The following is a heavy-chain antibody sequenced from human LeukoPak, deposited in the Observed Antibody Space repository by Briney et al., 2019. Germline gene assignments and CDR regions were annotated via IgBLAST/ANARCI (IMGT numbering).Heavy chain of an antibody. Sequence: PGGSLRLSCAASGFTFSSYAMSWVRQAPGKGLEWVSAISGSGGSTYYADFVKGRFTISRDNSKDTLYLQMNSLRAEDTAVYYCAKDPYGDYGGQFDYWGQGTLVTVSS. V-gene: IGHV3-23*01. CDR3: AKDPYGDYGGQFDY. D-gene: IGHD4-17*01. J-gene: IGHJ4*02. CDR2: ISGSGGST. CDR1: GFTFSSYA.